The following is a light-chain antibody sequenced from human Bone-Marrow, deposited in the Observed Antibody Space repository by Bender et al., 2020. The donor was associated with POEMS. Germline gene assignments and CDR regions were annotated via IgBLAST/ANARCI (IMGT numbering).Light chain of an antibody. V-gene: IGLV6-57*04. CDR1: SGSIARNY. Sequence: NFMLTQPPSVSESPGKTVTISCIRNSGSIARNYVQWYQQRPGSAPTTVIYEDHQRPSGVPDRFSASIDTSSNSASLTISGLRAEDEAVYYCQSHDSGTPWVFGGGTRLTVL. CDR2: EDH. CDR3: QSHDSGTPWV. J-gene: IGLJ3*02.